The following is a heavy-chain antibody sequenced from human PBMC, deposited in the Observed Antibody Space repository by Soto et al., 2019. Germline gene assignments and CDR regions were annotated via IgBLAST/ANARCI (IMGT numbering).Heavy chain of an antibody. Sequence: EVQLVESGGGLVQPGGSLRLSCAASGFTFSNYEMNWVRQAPGKGLEWISYIDRSGTTIHYADSVKGRFTISRDNAKKLMFLEMNRLGVRDKAVYFLVGDGDGGCCSSWFVPWGQGTLVTVSS. CDR3: VGDGDGGCCSSWFVP. CDR1: GFTFSNYE. J-gene: IGHJ5*02. V-gene: IGHV3-48*03. CDR2: IDRSGTTI. D-gene: IGHD3-16*01.